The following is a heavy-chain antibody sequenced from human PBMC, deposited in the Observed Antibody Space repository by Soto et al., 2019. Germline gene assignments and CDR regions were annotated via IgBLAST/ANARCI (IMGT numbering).Heavy chain of an antibody. V-gene: IGHV3-21*01. CDR1: GFTCSSYS. D-gene: IGHD4-17*01. CDR3: ARGEMASDYGDSGDA. J-gene: IGHJ5*02. Sequence: GGSLRLSCAASGFTCSSYSMHWLRHAPGKGLEWVSSISRSGDYIYYADSVKGRFTISRDNAENSLFLQMNSLRAEDTSIYYCARGEMASDYGDSGDAWRQGSLVTVS. CDR2: ISRSGDYI.